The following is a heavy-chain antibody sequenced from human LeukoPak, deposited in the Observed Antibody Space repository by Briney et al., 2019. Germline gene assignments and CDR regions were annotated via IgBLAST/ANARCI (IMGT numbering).Heavy chain of an antibody. CDR3: ARVAAPWWGVLDYYYYMDV. J-gene: IGHJ6*03. V-gene: IGHV1-18*01. D-gene: IGHD6-6*01. Sequence: ASVKVSCKASGYTFTSYGISWVRQAPGQGLEWMGWISAYNGNTNYAQKLQGRVTMTTDTSTSTAYMELRSLRSDDTAVYYCARVAAPWWGVLDYYYYMDVWGKGTMVTVSS. CDR2: ISAYNGNT. CDR1: GYTFTSYG.